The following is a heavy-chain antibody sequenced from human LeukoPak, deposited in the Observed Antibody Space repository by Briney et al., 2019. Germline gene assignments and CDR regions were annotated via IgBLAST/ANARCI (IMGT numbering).Heavy chain of an antibody. Sequence: ASVKVSCKASGYTFTSYYMHWVRQAPGQGLEWMGIINPSGGSTSYAQKFQGRVTMTRDTSTSTVYMELSSLRPEDTAVYYCARGNNYYGSGSYNDYWGQGTLVTVSS. V-gene: IGHV1-46*01. CDR3: ARGNNYYGSGSYNDY. CDR2: INPSGGST. D-gene: IGHD3-10*01. J-gene: IGHJ4*02. CDR1: GYTFTSYY.